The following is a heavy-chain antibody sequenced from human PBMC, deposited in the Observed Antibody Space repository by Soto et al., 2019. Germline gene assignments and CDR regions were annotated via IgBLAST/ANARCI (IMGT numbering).Heavy chain of an antibody. CDR3: ARASIAAAGYYFDY. Sequence: EVQLVESGGGLIQPGGSLRLSCAASGFTVSTNYMSWVRQAPGKGLEWVSVIYSGGSTYYADSVKGRFTISRDNSKNTRDLQMNSLRAEDTAVYYCARASIAAAGYYFDYWGQGTLVTVSS. CDR1: GFTVSTNY. J-gene: IGHJ4*02. CDR2: IYSGGST. D-gene: IGHD6-13*01. V-gene: IGHV3-53*01.